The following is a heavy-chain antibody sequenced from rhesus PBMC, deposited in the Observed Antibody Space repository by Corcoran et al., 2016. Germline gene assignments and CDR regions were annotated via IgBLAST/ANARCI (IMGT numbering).Heavy chain of an antibody. CDR2: ISPYNGNK. Sequence: QVQLVQSGTEIKQPGPAGKLSCRSSGYTLTSYYIHWVRQTPGQGLEWIGLISPYNGNKGNAQRFQGRVALTSDTSTGTGYMELSSLKSEDTAVYYCATETSSSEYLEFWGQGALVTVS. J-gene: IGHJ1*01. CDR3: ATETSSSEYLEF. CDR1: GYTLTSYY. V-gene: IGHV1-180*01.